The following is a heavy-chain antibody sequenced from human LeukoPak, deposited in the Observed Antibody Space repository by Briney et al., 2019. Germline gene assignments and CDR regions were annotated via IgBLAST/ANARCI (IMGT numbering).Heavy chain of an antibody. CDR1: GYTFTGYY. CDR2: INPNSGGT. CDR3: ARLLGSSPY. D-gene: IGHD2-2*01. J-gene: IGHJ4*02. V-gene: IGHV1-2*02. Sequence: GASVKVSCKASGYTFTGYYMHWVRQAPGQGLEWMGWINPNSGGTNYAQKFQGRVTMTRDTSISTAYMELSRLKASDIAMYYCARLLGSSPYWGQGTLVTVSS.